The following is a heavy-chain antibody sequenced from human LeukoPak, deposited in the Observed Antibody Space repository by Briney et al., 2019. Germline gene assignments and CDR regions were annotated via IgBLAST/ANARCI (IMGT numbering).Heavy chain of an antibody. D-gene: IGHD6-19*01. V-gene: IGHV4-59*05. J-gene: IGHJ4*02. CDR1: GGSVSSYY. Sequence: SETLSLTCTVSGGSVSSYYWSWIRQPPGKGLEWIGSIYYSGSTYYNPSLKSRVTISVDTSKNQFSLKLSSVTATDTAVYYCARTDSKSYSSGWYNYWGQGTLVTVSS. CDR2: IYYSGST. CDR3: ARTDSKSYSSGWYNY.